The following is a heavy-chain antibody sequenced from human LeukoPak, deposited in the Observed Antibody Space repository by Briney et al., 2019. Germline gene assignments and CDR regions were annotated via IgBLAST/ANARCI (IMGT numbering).Heavy chain of an antibody. D-gene: IGHD1-26*01. CDR3: ARDPYSGGYGDYYYYYMDL. Sequence: ETLSLTCTVSGGSISSSSNYWGWVRQAPGKGLEWVSSITSSSTYIYYADSVKGRFTISRDNAKNSLYLQMNSLRAEDTAVYYCARDPYSGGYGDYYYYYMDLWGQGTTVTISS. CDR1: GGSISSSS. CDR2: ITSSSTYI. J-gene: IGHJ6*03. V-gene: IGHV3-21*01.